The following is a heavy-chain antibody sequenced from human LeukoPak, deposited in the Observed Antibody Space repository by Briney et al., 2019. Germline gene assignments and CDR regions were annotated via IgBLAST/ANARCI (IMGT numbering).Heavy chain of an antibody. J-gene: IGHJ4*02. CDR3: ATGIYGGNSLRY. CDR2: FDPEDGET. Sequence: ASVKVSCKVSGYTLTELSMHWVRQAPGKGLEWMGGFDPEDGETIYAQKFQGRVTMTEDTSTDTAYMELSSLRSEDTAVCYCATGIYGGNSLRYWGQGTLVTVSS. CDR1: GYTLTELS. V-gene: IGHV1-24*01. D-gene: IGHD4-23*01.